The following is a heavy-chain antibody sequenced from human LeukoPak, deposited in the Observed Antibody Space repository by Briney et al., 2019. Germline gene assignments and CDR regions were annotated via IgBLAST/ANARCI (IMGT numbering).Heavy chain of an antibody. D-gene: IGHD2-15*01. CDR3: VTFGISWLHSY. CDR2: TNEHGTFT. CDR1: GFTFSREW. V-gene: IGHV3-74*01. J-gene: IGHJ4*02. Sequence: AGGSLRLSCAASGFTFSREWMHWVRQAPGEGLVWVARTNEHGTFTGYADSVKGRFTISRDNAKNTLYLQMNSLRAEDTAVYYCVTFGISWLHSYWGQGTLVTVSS.